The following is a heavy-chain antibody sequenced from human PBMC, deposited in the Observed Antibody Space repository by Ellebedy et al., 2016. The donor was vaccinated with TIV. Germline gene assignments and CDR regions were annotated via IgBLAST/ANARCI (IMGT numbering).Heavy chain of an antibody. D-gene: IGHD7-27*01. CDR2: ISGSSLTK. J-gene: IGHJ3*02. Sequence: GESLKISCAASGFSFTPYAINWVRQAPGKGLEWVAYISGSSLTKYYADSVRGRFTISRDNAKNSLHLQMNSLTVEDTAVYYCARDMAWGNERVNDALDIWGQGTMVTVS. CDR1: GFSFTPYA. V-gene: IGHV3-48*04. CDR3: ARDMAWGNERVNDALDI.